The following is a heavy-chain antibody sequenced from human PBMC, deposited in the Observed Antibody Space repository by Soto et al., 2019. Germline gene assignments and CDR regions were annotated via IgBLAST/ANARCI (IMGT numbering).Heavy chain of an antibody. V-gene: IGHV1-69*02. J-gene: IGHJ5*02. CDR3: ACVSSTSPYP. Sequence: QVQLVQSGAEVKKPGSSVKVSCKASGGTFSSYTISWVRQAPGQGLEWMGRIIPILGIANYAQKFQGRVTITEDKSTSTAYMELRRLRSEDTAVYYCACVSSTSPYPWGQGTLVTVSS. D-gene: IGHD2-2*01. CDR1: GGTFSSYT. CDR2: IIPILGIA.